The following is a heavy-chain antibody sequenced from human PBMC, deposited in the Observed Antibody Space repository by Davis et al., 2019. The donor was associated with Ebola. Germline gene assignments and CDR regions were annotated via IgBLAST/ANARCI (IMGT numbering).Heavy chain of an antibody. D-gene: IGHD5-12*01. CDR3: ARERGRFETAESWWLRFDY. J-gene: IGHJ4*02. CDR2: IWYDGSRK. CDR1: GFNFRSYG. Sequence: GGSLRLSCAASGFNFRSYGMHWVRQAPDKGLEWVAVIWYDGSRKYYGDSVKGRFTISRDKSNNLLYLQMNSLRAEDTAVYYCARERGRFETAESWWLRFDYWGQGTLVTVSS. V-gene: IGHV3-33*01.